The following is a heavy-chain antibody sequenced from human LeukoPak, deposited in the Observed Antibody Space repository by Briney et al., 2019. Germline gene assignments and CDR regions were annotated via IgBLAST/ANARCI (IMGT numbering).Heavy chain of an antibody. Sequence: SETLSLTCTVSGGSISSYYWSWIRQPPGKGLEWIGYIYYSGSTNYNPSLKSRVTISVDTSKDQFSLKLSSVTAADTAVYYCARVVVVPAAMVAFDIWGQGTMVTVSS. CDR2: IYYSGST. V-gene: IGHV4-59*01. J-gene: IGHJ3*02. CDR1: GGSISSYY. CDR3: ARVVVVPAAMVAFDI. D-gene: IGHD2-2*01.